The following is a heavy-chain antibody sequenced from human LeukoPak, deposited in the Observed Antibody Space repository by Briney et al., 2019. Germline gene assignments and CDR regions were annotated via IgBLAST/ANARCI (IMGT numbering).Heavy chain of an antibody. CDR3: AHLREQLVRR. V-gene: IGHV3-53*01. J-gene: IGHJ4*02. CDR2: IYIGGST. CDR1: RFTVSSSY. D-gene: IGHD6-13*01. Sequence: GGALRLSCAASRFTVSSSYMSWVRQAPRRGREGVSVIYIGGSTYYPDSVKGRFTISRDNSKNPLYLPMNSLRAEDTAVYYCAHLREQLVRRWGQGNLVTVSP.